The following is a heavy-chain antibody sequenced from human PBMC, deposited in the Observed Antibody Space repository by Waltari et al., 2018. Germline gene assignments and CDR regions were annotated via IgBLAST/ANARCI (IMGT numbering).Heavy chain of an antibody. J-gene: IGHJ4*02. CDR3: ARDQYYYDSSGYYPDY. D-gene: IGHD3-22*01. CDR1: GYSISSGYS. Sequence: QVQLQESGPGLVTPSETLSLTCAVSGYSISSGYSWGWLRQPPGKGLEWIGSIYHSGSTYYNPSLKSRVTISVDTSKNQFSLKLSSVTAADTAVYYCARDQYYYDSSGYYPDYWGQGTLVTVSS. V-gene: IGHV4-38-2*02. CDR2: IYHSGST.